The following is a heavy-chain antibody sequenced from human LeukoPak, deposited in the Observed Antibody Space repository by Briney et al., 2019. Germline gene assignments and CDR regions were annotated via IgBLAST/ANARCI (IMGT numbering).Heavy chain of an antibody. J-gene: IGHJ4*02. Sequence: PGGSLRLSCAASGFTFNDHNMDWVRQAPGKGLEWDGRTRNKANSYTTEYAASVKGRFIISRDDSKNSLYLQMNSLKPEDTAVYYCVRGPRGFDYWGQGILVTVSS. V-gene: IGHV3-72*01. CDR2: TRNKANSYTT. CDR3: VRGPRGFDY. CDR1: GFTFNDHN.